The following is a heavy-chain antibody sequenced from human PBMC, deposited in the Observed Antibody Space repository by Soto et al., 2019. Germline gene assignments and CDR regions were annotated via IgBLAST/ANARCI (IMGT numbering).Heavy chain of an antibody. CDR1: GFTFSSYG. D-gene: IGHD2-2*01. CDR2: IWYDGSNK. J-gene: IGHJ6*02. CDR3: ARVWDQLLLYGMDV. V-gene: IGHV3-33*01. Sequence: LRLSCAASGFTFSSYGMHWVRQAPGKGLEWVAVIWYDGSNKYYADSVKGRSTISRDNSKNTLYLQMNSLRAEDTAVYYCARVWDQLLLYGMDVWGQGTTVTVSS.